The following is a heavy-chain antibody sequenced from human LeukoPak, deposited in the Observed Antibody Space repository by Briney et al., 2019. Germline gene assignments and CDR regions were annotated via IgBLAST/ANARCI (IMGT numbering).Heavy chain of an antibody. CDR1: GLTFSSYE. V-gene: IGHV3-48*03. Sequence: GGSLRLSCAVSGLTFSSYEMNWVRQAPGKGLEWVSYISSSGSTIYYADSVKGRFTISRDNAKNSLYLRMNSLRAEDTAVYYCATLGYSSGWYGIDYWGQGTLVTVSS. D-gene: IGHD6-19*01. CDR3: ATLGYSSGWYGIDY. CDR2: ISSSGSTI. J-gene: IGHJ4*02.